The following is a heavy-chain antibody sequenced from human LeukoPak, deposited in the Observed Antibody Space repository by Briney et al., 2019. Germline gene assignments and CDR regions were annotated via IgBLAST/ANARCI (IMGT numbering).Heavy chain of an antibody. CDR2: IYTSGST. V-gene: IGHV4-4*07. J-gene: IGHJ2*01. D-gene: IGHD4-23*01. Sequence: PSETLSLTCAVYGGSFSGYYWSWIRQPAGKGLEWIGRIYTSGSTNYNPSLKSRVTMSVDTSKNQFSLKLSSVTAADTAVYYCARDSGGRWYWYFDLWGRGTLVTVSS. CDR3: ARDSGGRWYWYFDL. CDR1: GGSFSGYY.